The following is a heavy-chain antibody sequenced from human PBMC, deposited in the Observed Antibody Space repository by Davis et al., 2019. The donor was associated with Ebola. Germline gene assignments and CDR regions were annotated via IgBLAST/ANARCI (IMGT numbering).Heavy chain of an antibody. D-gene: IGHD3-10*01. CDR3: ARDRDYYGPDN. V-gene: IGHV6-1*01. Sequence: PSETLSLTCAISGDSVSGSNGAWNWIRQSPSRGLEWLGRTYYRSRWYNDYAVSVKSRITINPDTSKNQFSLHLNSVTPEDTAVYYCARDRDYYGPDNWGRGTLVTVSS. CDR1: GDSVSGSNGA. J-gene: IGHJ4*02. CDR2: TYYRSRWYN.